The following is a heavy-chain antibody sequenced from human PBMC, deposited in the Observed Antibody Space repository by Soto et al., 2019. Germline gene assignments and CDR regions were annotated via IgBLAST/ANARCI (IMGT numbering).Heavy chain of an antibody. CDR2: ISYDGSNA. Sequence: QVQLVESGGGVVQPGRSLRLSCAASGFTFSDYGMHWVRQAPGKGLEWVAVISYDGSNAYYADSVKGRFTISRDNSVNTLYLQMSSLRTEDTAVYYCVKGEQWLVRGGYFDYWGQGTLVTVTS. J-gene: IGHJ4*02. V-gene: IGHV3-30*18. CDR3: VKGEQWLVRGGYFDY. D-gene: IGHD6-19*01. CDR1: GFTFSDYG.